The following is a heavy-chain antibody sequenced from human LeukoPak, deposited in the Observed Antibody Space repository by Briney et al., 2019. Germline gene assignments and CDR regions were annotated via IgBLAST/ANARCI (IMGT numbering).Heavy chain of an antibody. D-gene: IGHD5-18*01. V-gene: IGHV1-18*01. J-gene: IGHJ4*02. Sequence: ASVKVSCKASGYTFTSYGISWVRQAPGQGLEWMGWISAYNGNTNYAQKLQGRVTMTRNTSISTAYMELSSLRSEDTAVYYCARGVGGYSKDLDYWGQGTLVTVSS. CDR3: ARGVGGYSKDLDY. CDR1: GYTFTSYG. CDR2: ISAYNGNT.